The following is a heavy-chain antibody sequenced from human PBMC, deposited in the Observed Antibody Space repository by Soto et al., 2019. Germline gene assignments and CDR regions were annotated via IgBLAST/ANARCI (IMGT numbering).Heavy chain of an antibody. CDR1: GDSISSADYY. D-gene: IGHD3-3*01. V-gene: IGHV4-30-4*01. Sequence: SETLSLTCTVSGDSISSADYYWSWIRQTPGKGLEWIGHIFYSGTTYYNPSLKSRLTISVDTSKNQFSLKLSSVTAADTAVYYCARLGRVTIFLVVIPDAFDIWGQGTMVTVSS. CDR2: IFYSGTT. CDR3: ARLGRVTIFLVVIPDAFDI. J-gene: IGHJ3*02.